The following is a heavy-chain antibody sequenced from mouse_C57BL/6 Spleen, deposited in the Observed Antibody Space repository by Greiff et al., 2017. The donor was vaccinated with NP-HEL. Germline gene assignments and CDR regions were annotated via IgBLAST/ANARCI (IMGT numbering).Heavy chain of an antibody. V-gene: IGHV1-82*01. Sequence: VQLQQSGPELVKPGASVKISCKASGYAFSRSWMNWVKQRPGKGLEWIGRIYPGDGDTNYNGKFKGKATLTADKSSSTAYMQLSSLTSEDSAVYCCARSPYYSVFAYWGRGALVTVSA. J-gene: IGHJ3*01. CDR3: ARSPYYSVFAY. CDR1: GYAFSRSW. D-gene: IGHD2-12*01. CDR2: IYPGDGDT.